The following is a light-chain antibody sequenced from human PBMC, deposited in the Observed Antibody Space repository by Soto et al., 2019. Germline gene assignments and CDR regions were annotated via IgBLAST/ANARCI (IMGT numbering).Light chain of an antibody. J-gene: IGKJ1*01. V-gene: IGKV3-15*01. CDR2: GAS. CDR3: QQYNNWPRT. Sequence: EIVMTQSPATLSVSPGERATLSCRASQSVSSNLAWYQQKPGQAPRLLIYGASTRATGIPARFSGSGSGTDFTLTISRLEPEDSAVYYCQQYNNWPRTFGQGTKVDIK. CDR1: QSVSSN.